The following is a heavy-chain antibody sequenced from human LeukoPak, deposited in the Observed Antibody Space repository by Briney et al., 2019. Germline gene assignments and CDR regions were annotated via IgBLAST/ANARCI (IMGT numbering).Heavy chain of an antibody. CDR2: ISGSGSST. J-gene: IGHJ4*02. V-gene: IGHV3-23*01. CDR1: GFTFGSYA. CDR3: AKDPTRFASYLDN. Sequence: GGSLRLSCAASGFTFGSYAMSWVRQAPGKGLEWVSTISGSGSSTYYADSVEGRLTISRDNSKNTLYLQMNSLRAEDTAVYYCAKDPTRFASYLDNWGQGTLVTVSS. D-gene: IGHD1-1*01.